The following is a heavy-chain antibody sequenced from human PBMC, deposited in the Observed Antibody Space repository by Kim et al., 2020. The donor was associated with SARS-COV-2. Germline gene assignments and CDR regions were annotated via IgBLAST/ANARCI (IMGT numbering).Heavy chain of an antibody. CDR3: GRQYYYGMDV. Sequence: SETLSLTCTVSGGSINSSTYYWGWIRQPPGKGLEWIGSIYYNGNTYYNASLKSRVTISVDRSKNQFSLRQISVTAADTAVYYCGRQYYYGMDVWGQGTT. V-gene: IGHV4-39*01. J-gene: IGHJ6*02. CDR1: GGSINSSTYY. CDR2: IYYNGNT.